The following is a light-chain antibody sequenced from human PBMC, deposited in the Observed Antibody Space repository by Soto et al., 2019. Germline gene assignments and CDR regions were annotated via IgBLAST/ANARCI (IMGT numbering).Light chain of an antibody. CDR2: DAS. CDR1: QSVSSY. V-gene: IGKV3-11*01. J-gene: IGKJ5*01. Sequence: EIVLTQSPATLSLSPGERATLSSRASQSVSSYLAWYQQKPGQAPRLLIYDASNRATGIPARFSGSGSGTDFTLTISSLEPEDFAVYYCQQRSNWRSITFGQGTRLEIK. CDR3: QQRSNWRSIT.